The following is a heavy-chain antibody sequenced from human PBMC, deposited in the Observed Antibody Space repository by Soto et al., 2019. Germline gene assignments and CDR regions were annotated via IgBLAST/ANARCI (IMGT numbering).Heavy chain of an antibody. CDR1: GFTFRRYD. Sequence: EVQLEESGGGLVKPGGSLRLSCAASGFTFRRYDMNWVRQAPGKGLEWVSSISSSSISINYGDSVKGRFTISRDNARNLLYLQMNILRAEDTAVYFCARLYDVLTNGMDVW. D-gene: IGHD3-9*01. CDR3: ARLYDVLTNGMDV. V-gene: IGHV3-21*01. J-gene: IGHJ6*01. CDR2: ISSSSISI.